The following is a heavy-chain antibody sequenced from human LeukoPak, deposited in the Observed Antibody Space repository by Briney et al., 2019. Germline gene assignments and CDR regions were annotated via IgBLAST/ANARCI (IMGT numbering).Heavy chain of an antibody. D-gene: IGHD2-21*02. CDR3: AREGAYCGGDCPTYAFDI. Sequence: SETLSLTCTVSGGSMSPYHWGWIRQPPGKGLEWTGYIYYSGSTNYNPSLKSRVTISVDTSKNQFSLKLSSVTAADTAVYYCAREGAYCGGDCPTYAFDIWGQGTMVTVSS. J-gene: IGHJ3*02. V-gene: IGHV4-59*01. CDR1: GGSMSPYH. CDR2: IYYSGST.